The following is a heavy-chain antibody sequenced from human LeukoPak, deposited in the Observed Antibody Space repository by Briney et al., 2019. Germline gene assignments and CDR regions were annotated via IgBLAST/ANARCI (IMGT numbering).Heavy chain of an antibody. CDR3: ARAGISSVAAGPFDP. D-gene: IGHD6-6*01. CDR1: GGSISSYY. CDR2: IYYSGST. V-gene: IGHV4-59*01. Sequence: PSETLSLTCTVSGGSISSYYWSWIRQPPGKGLEWIGYIYYSGSTNYNPSLKSRVTISVDRSKNQFSLRLNSVTAADTAVYYCARAGISSVAAGPFDPWGQGTLVTVSS. J-gene: IGHJ5*02.